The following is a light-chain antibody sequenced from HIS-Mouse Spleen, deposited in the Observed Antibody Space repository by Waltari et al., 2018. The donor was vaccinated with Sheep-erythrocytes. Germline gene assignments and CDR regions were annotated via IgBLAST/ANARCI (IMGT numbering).Light chain of an antibody. V-gene: IGLV2-23*01. CDR3: CSYAGSSTPWV. CDR1: SRDVGRYNL. Sequence: QSALTQPASVSGSPGQSITLSCPGTSRDVGRYNLVSWYQQHPGKAPKLMIYEGSKRPSGVSNRFSGSKSGNTASLTISGLQAEDEADYYCCSYAGSSTPWVFGGGTKLTVL. J-gene: IGLJ3*02. CDR2: EGS.